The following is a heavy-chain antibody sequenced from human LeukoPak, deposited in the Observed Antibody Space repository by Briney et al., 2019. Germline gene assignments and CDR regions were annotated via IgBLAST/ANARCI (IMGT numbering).Heavy chain of an antibody. CDR2: IYYSGST. D-gene: IGHD4-17*01. V-gene: IGHV4-39*01. J-gene: IGHJ5*02. CDR1: GGSISSYY. Sequence: PSETLSVTCTVSGGSISSYYWGWIRQPPGKGLEWIGSIYYSGSTYYSSSLKSRVTLSVDTSKNQFSLKLSSVTAADTAMYYCARPVTSRLRFAPCGERTLVTVSS. CDR3: ARPVTSRLRFAP.